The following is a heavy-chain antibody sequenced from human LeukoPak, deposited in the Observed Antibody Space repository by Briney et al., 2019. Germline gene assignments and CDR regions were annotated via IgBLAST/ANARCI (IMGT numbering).Heavy chain of an antibody. CDR1: GFTFSSYA. V-gene: IGHV3-30-3*01. Sequence: GGSLRLSCAASGFTFSSYAMHWVRQAPGKGLEWVAVISYDGSNKYYADSVKGRFTISKDNSKNTLYLQMNTLRVEDTAVYYCAKGRLLGAPWGMDVWGQGTTVTVSS. CDR3: AKGRLLGAPWGMDV. CDR2: ISYDGSNK. J-gene: IGHJ6*02. D-gene: IGHD1-26*01.